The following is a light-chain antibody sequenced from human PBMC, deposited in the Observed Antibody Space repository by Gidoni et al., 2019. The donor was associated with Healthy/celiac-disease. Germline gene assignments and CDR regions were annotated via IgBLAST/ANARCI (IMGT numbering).Light chain of an antibody. CDR2: GAS. V-gene: IGKV3-20*01. Sequence: EIVLTQSPGTLSLSPGERATLSCRASQFVSSSYLAWYQQKPGQAPRLLIYGASSRATGIPDRFSGSGSGTDFTLTISRLEPEDFAVYYCQQYGSSWTFGQGTKVEIK. CDR1: QFVSSSY. CDR3: QQYGSSWT. J-gene: IGKJ1*01.